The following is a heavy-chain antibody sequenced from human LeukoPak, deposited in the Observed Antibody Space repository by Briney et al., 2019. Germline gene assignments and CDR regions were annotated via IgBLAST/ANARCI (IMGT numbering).Heavy chain of an antibody. CDR3: AFEYSSSVNWFDP. D-gene: IGHD6-6*01. Sequence: ATVKVSCKASGYTFTGYYMHWVRQAPGQGLEWMGWINPNSGGTNYAQKFQGRVTMTRDTSISTAYMELSRLRSDDTAVYYCAFEYSSSVNWFDPWGQGTLVTVSS. CDR2: INPNSGGT. J-gene: IGHJ5*02. V-gene: IGHV1-2*02. CDR1: GYTFTGYY.